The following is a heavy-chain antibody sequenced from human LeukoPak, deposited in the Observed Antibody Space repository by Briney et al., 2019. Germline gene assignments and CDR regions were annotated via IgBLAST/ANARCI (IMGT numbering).Heavy chain of an antibody. D-gene: IGHD1-26*01. Sequence: ASVKVSCKASGYTFTDYHMHWVRQAPGQGLEWMGRINPNSGGTNYAQKFQGRVTMTRDTSISTAYMELSRLRSDDTAVYYCAREVGGTTLEFQHWGQGTLVTVSS. CDR3: AREVGGTTLEFQH. V-gene: IGHV1-2*06. J-gene: IGHJ1*01. CDR1: GYTFTDYH. CDR2: INPNSGGT.